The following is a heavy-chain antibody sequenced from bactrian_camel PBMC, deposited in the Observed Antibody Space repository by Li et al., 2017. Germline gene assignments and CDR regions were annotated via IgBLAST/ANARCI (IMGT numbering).Heavy chain of an antibody. CDR2: IDSGGST. CDR3: KSDIRGDAGGMCYLSTGYSY. J-gene: IGHJ4*01. V-gene: IGHV3S53*01. Sequence: HVQLVESGGGSVQAGGSLRLSCAASGYTYCSYDMSWYRQAPGKEREFVSVIDSGGSTTYADSVKGRFTISRDKAKNTVYLQMNSLQFEDTAMYYCKSDIRGDAGGMCYLSTGYSYWGQGTQVTVS. D-gene: IGHD5*01. CDR1: GYTYCSYD.